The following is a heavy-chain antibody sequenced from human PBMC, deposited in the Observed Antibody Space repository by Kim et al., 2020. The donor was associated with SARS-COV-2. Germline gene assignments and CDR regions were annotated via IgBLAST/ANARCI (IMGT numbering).Heavy chain of an antibody. CDR1: GYTFTSYA. Sequence: ASVKVSCKASGYTFTSYAMHWVRQAPGQRLEWMGWINAGNGNTKYSQKFQGRVTITRDTSASTAYMELSSLRSEDTAVYYCARDRVKQWLPLQNWFDPWGQGTLVTVSS. V-gene: IGHV1-3*01. J-gene: IGHJ5*02. CDR2: INAGNGNT. CDR3: ARDRVKQWLPLQNWFDP. D-gene: IGHD6-19*01.